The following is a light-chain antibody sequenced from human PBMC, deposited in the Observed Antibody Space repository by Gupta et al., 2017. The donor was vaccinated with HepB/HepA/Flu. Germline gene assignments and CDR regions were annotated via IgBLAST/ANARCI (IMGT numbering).Light chain of an antibody. CDR1: QAISNY. CDR2: AAF. J-gene: IGKJ1*01. V-gene: IGKV1-27*01. CDR3: QKYSSAPPT. Sequence: DIQMTQSPSSLSASVGDRVTIACRASQAISNYLAWYQQKPGKVPKLLIYAAFTLQSGVPSRFSGSGSGTDFTLTISSLQPEDVATYYCQKYSSAPPTFGQGTKVEIK.